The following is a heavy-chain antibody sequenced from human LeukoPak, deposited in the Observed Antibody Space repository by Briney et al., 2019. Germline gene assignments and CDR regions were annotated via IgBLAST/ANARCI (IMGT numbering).Heavy chain of an antibody. CDR2: IHSSGGR. V-gene: IGHV4-4*09. CDR3: ARLGSYHHF. J-gene: IGHJ1*01. CDR1: GASINNYY. D-gene: IGHD1-26*01. Sequence: SETLSLTCTVSGASINNYYGSWIRQTPEKGLEWMGHIHSSGGRGSYPSLHRRLTLSIDTSTNQLSLKLPSVTAADTAVYFCARLGSYHHFWRQGALVTVSS.